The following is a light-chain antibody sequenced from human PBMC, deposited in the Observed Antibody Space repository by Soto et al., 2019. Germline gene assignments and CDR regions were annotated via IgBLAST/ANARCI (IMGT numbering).Light chain of an antibody. CDR2: DAS. J-gene: IGKJ5*01. Sequence: EIVLTQSPATLSLSPGERATLSCRASQYITIYLAWYQQKPGQAPRLLIYDASSRATGIPARFSGSGSGTDFTLTISSLEPDDFAVYYCQQRADWPITFGQGTLLEI. CDR1: QYITIY. V-gene: IGKV3-11*01. CDR3: QQRADWPIT.